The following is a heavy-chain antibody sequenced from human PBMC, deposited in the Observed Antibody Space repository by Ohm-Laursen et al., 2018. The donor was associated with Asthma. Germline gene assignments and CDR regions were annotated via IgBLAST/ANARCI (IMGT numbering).Heavy chain of an antibody. Sequence: SVKVSCKPAGGSMRSYSFSWVRQAPGQGLEWIGGIIPIIGTPDYAQRFHDRVTITADESTSTAYMELSSLRSEDTVVYYCASNPNYGDYQGFDYWGQGTLVTVSS. CDR2: IIPIIGTP. J-gene: IGHJ4*02. CDR1: GGSMRSYS. V-gene: IGHV1-69*13. D-gene: IGHD4-17*01. CDR3: ASNPNYGDYQGFDY.